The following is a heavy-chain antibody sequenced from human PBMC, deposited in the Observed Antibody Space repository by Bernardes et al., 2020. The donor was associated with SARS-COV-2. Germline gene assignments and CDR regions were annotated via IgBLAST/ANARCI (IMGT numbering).Heavy chain of an antibody. D-gene: IGHD3-10*01. J-gene: IGHJ4*02. Sequence: SETLSLTCTVSGGSMTGYYWAWIRQPAGKGLEWLGRIHTSASTPYKTPLGSRGTMSEDASKNQFYLKLTSVTAADTALYFCAREVPGAASRDYLDNWGQGILVTVSS. V-gene: IGHV4-4*07. CDR1: GGSMTGYY. CDR3: AREVPGAASRDYLDN. CDR2: IHTSAST.